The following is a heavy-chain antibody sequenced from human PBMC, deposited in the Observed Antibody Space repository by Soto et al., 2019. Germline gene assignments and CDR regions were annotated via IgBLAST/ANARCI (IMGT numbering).Heavy chain of an antibody. CDR2: IYYSGST. J-gene: IGHJ6*02. V-gene: IGHV4-59*01. D-gene: IGHD3-9*01. CDR1: GGSISSYY. CDR3: ARNNYDILTGFYYYGMDV. Sequence: LSLTCTVSGGSISSYYWSWIRQPPGKGLEWIGYIYYSGSTNYNPSLKSRVTISVDASKNQFSLKLSSVTAADTAVYYCARNNYDILTGFYYYGMDVWGQGTTVTVSS.